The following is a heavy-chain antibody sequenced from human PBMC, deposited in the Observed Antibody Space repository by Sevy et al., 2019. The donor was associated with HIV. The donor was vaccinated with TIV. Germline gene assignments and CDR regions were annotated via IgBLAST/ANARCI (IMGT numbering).Heavy chain of an antibody. CDR3: ARVFGSSNYFDY. V-gene: IGHV4-38-2*01. CDR1: GYSISSGYY. J-gene: IGHJ4*02. D-gene: IGHD6-6*01. CDR2: IYHSGST. Sequence: SETLSLTCAVSGYSISSGYYWGWIRQPPGKGLEGIGRIYHSGSTYYNPSLKSRVTISVDTSKNQFSLKLSSVTAADTAVYYCARVFGSSNYFDYWGQGTLVTVSS.